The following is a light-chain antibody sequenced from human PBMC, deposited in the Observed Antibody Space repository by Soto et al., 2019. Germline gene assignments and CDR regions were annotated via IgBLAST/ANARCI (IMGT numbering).Light chain of an antibody. CDR2: EGS. Sequence: QSALTQPASVSGSPGQSITISCTGTSSDVGSYNLVSWFQQHPDKAPKLMIYEGSKRPSGVSNRFSGSKSGNTASLTISGLQAEDEADYYCCSYAVTNILVVGGGTKLTVL. CDR1: SSDVGSYNL. CDR3: CSYAVTNILV. J-gene: IGLJ2*01. V-gene: IGLV2-23*01.